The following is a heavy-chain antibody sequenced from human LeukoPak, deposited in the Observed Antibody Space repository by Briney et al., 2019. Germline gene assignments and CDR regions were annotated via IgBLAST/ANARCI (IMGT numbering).Heavy chain of an antibody. CDR1: GGSFSGYY. CDR2: INRGGST. V-gene: IGHV4-34*01. J-gene: IGHJ4*02. CDR3: ARQVQTNQYGSGPCDY. Sequence: ASETLSLTCAVYGGSFSGYYWSWSRQPPGKGLEWIGEINRGGSTSYNPSLKSRVTISVDTSKSQFSLKLSSVTAADTAVYYCARQVQTNQYGSGPCDYWGQGTLVTVSS. D-gene: IGHD3-10*01.